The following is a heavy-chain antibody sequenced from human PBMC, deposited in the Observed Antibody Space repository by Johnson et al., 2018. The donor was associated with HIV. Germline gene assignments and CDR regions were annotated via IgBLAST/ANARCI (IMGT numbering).Heavy chain of an antibody. CDR3: ARGSSSGWSGGAFDI. D-gene: IGHD6-19*01. Sequence: QVQLVESGGGVVQPGRSLRLSCAASGFTFSSYAMHWVRQAPGKGLEWVAVISYDGTNKYYVDSVKGRFTISRDNAKNSLYLQMNSLRAEDMAVYYCARGSSSGWSGGAFDIWGQGTMVTVSS. J-gene: IGHJ3*02. CDR2: ISYDGTNK. CDR1: GFTFSSYA. V-gene: IGHV3-30*04.